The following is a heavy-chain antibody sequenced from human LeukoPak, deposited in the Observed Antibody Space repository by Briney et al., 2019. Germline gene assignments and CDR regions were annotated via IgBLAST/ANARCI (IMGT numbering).Heavy chain of an antibody. D-gene: IGHD1-7*01. CDR3: ADLGTSTVARTE. CDR1: GXTFNNYE. V-gene: IGHV3-48*03. J-gene: IGHJ4*02. CDR2: ISSSGSTI. Sequence: GGSLRLSCAGSGXTFNNYEMNWVRQAPGKGLEWVSYISSSGSTISYADSVKGRFTISRDNAKNSLYLQMNSLRAEDTAVYYCADLGTSTVARTEWGQGTLVTVSS.